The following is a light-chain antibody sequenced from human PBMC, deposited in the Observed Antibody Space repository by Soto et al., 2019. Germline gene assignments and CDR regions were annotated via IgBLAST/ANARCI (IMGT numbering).Light chain of an antibody. CDR3: LHYGTSPYI. J-gene: IGKJ2*01. V-gene: IGKV3-20*01. CDR1: QHVRSNS. CDR2: AES. Sequence: EIVLTQSPGNLSLSPGERASLSCRISQHVRSNSLAWYQHRPGQSPRLVIYAESTRATGIPDRFIGSGSGTVFSLTITKLEPEDLAIYYCLHYGTSPYIFGQGTRLEI.